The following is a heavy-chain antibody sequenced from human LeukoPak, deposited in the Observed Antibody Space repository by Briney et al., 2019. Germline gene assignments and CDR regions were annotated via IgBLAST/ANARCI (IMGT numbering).Heavy chain of an antibody. Sequence: PGGSLRLSCAASGFTFSSYEMNWVRQAPGKGLEWVGRSRNKDHSHTTEYAASVEGRFSISRDDSKKSLYLQMNSLKTEDTAVYYCANFFGNNFGYWGQGTLVTVSS. J-gene: IGHJ4*02. CDR2: SRNKDHSHTT. V-gene: IGHV3-72*01. CDR1: GFTFSSYE. D-gene: IGHD3-16*01. CDR3: ANFFGNNFGY.